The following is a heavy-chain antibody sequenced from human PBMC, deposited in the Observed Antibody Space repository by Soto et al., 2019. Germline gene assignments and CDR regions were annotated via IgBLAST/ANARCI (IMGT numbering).Heavy chain of an antibody. CDR1: GFNFRGSW. D-gene: IGHD6-19*01. CDR2: INEDGSRT. CDR3: TRDSGWNAFDL. V-gene: IGHV3-7*01. J-gene: IGHJ4*02. Sequence: VQLAESGGDLVQAGESLRLSCAASGFNFRGSWMTWVRQAPGKGLEWVANINEDGSRTNYVGSVKGRFTVARDNSKYSLFLYMSGLRVDDTATYYCTRDSGWNAFDLWGQGTLVTVSS.